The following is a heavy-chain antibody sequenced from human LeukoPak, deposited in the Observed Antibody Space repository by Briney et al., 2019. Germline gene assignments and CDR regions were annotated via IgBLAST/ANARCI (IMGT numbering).Heavy chain of an antibody. CDR2: INHSGST. D-gene: IGHD1-26*01. J-gene: IGHJ5*02. V-gene: IGHV4-34*01. CDR3: ARVSVGFDP. Sequence: KTSETLSLTCAVYGGSFSGYYWSWIRQAPGKGLEWIGEINHSGSTNYNPSLKSRVTISVDTSKNQFSLKLSSVTAADTAVYYCARVSVGFDPWGQGTLVTVSS. CDR1: GGSFSGYY.